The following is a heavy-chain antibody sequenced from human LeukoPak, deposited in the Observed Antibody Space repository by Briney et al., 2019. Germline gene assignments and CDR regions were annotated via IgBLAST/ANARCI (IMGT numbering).Heavy chain of an antibody. D-gene: IGHD6-19*01. J-gene: IGHJ4*02. CDR1: GGSISSSNW. Sequence: PTETLSLTCAVSGGSISSSNWWSWVRQPPGKGLEWIGEIYHSGSTNYNPSLKSRVTISVDKSKNQFSLELSSVTAADTAVYYCARGRIAVTGLYFDYWGQGTLVTVSS. V-gene: IGHV4-4*02. CDR3: ARGRIAVTGLYFDY. CDR2: IYHSGST.